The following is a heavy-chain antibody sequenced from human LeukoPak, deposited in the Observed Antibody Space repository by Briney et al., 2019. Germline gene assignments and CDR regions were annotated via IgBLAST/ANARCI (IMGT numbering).Heavy chain of an antibody. D-gene: IGHD6-19*01. CDR3: AKAHGSGWNYYYYYMDV. J-gene: IGHJ6*03. CDR1: GFTFSDYG. Sequence: GGSLRLSCAASGFTFSDYGMDWVRQAPGKGLEWVAFRRYDGSIKYYTDSVKDRFTISRDNSRNTLYLQMNSLRDEDTAVYYCAKAHGSGWNYYYYYMDVWGKGTTVTISS. V-gene: IGHV3-30*02. CDR2: RRYDGSIK.